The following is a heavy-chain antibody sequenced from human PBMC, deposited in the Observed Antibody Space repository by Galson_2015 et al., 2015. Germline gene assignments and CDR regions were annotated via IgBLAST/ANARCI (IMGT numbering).Heavy chain of an antibody. CDR1: GFTFSSYA. V-gene: IGHV3-30-3*01. Sequence: SLRLSCAASGFTFSSYAMHWVRQAPGKGLEWVAVISYDGSNKYYADSVKGRFTISRDNSKNTLYLQMNSLRAEDTAVYYCARVRITMIVDQDFDYWGQGTLVTVSS. J-gene: IGHJ4*02. CDR3: ARVRITMIVDQDFDY. D-gene: IGHD3-22*01. CDR2: ISYDGSNK.